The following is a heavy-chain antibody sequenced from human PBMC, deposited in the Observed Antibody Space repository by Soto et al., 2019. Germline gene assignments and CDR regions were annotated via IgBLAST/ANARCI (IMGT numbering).Heavy chain of an antibody. CDR1: GYTLTELS. J-gene: IGHJ4*02. CDR2: FDPEDGET. Sequence: QVQLVQSGAEVKKPGASVKVSCKVSGYTLTELSMHWVRQAPGKGLEWMGGFDPEDGETIYAQKFQGRVTRTEDTSTDTAYMELSSLRSEDTAVYYCALLWLQSRTDSFDYWGQGTLVTVSS. D-gene: IGHD5-18*01. V-gene: IGHV1-24*01. CDR3: ALLWLQSRTDSFDY.